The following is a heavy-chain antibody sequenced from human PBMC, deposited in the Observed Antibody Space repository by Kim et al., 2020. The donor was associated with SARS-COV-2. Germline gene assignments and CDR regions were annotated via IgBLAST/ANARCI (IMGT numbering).Heavy chain of an antibody. CDR1: GFTFSSYA. Sequence: GGSLRLSCAASGFTFSSYAMSWVRQAPGKGLEWVSAISGSGGSTYYADSVKGRFTISRDNSKNTLYLQMNSLRAEDTAVYYCAKFYYDSSGYHLGDLNTLLGDYWGQGTLVTVSS. CDR2: ISGSGGST. J-gene: IGHJ4*02. CDR3: AKFYYDSSGYHLGDLNTLLGDY. D-gene: IGHD3-22*01. V-gene: IGHV3-23*01.